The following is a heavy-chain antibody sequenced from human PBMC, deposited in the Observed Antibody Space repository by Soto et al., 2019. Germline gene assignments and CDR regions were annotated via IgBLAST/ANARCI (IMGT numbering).Heavy chain of an antibody. CDR3: VRDGTKTLRDWFDP. D-gene: IGHD1-1*01. CDR1: GGSFSGYY. V-gene: IGHV4-59*10. J-gene: IGHJ5*02. CDR2: IYATGTT. Sequence: LSLTCAVYGGSFSGYYWSWIRQPPGKGLELIGRIYATGTTDYNPSLKSRVMMSVDTSKKQFSLKLRSVTAADTAVYYCVRDGTKTLRDWFDPWGQGISVTVS.